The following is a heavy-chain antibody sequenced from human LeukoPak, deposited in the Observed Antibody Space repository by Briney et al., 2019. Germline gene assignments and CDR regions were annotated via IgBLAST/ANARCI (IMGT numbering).Heavy chain of an antibody. Sequence: ASVKVSCKASGYTFTGYYMHWVRQAPGQGLEWMGWINPNSGGTNYAQKFQGRVTMTRDTSISTAYMELSRLRSDDTAVYYCARDRRHSGYGFRDSGYYFDYWGQGTLVTVSS. J-gene: IGHJ4*02. CDR2: INPNSGGT. D-gene: IGHD5-12*01. CDR1: GYTFTGYY. V-gene: IGHV1-2*02. CDR3: ARDRRHSGYGFRDSGYYFDY.